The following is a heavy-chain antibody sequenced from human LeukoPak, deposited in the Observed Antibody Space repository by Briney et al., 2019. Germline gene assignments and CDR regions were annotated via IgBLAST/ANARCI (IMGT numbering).Heavy chain of an antibody. CDR3: ARGGTKLGINYYYYMDV. V-gene: IGHV3-21*01. CDR2: ISSSSSYI. Sequence: PGGSLRLSCAASGFTFSSYSMNWVRQAPGKVLEWVSSISSSSSYIYYADSVKGRFTISRDNAKNSLYLQMNSLRAEDTAVYYCARGGTKLGINYYYYMDVWGKGTTVTVSS. CDR1: GFTFSSYS. J-gene: IGHJ6*03. D-gene: IGHD7-27*01.